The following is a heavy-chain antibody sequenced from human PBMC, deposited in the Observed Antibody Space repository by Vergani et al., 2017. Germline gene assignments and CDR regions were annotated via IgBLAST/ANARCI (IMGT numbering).Heavy chain of an antibody. Sequence: EVQLVESGGGLVQPGGSLRLSCAASGFTFSSYWMHWVRQAPGKGLVWVSRINSDGSSTSYADSVKGRFTISRDNAKNTLYLQMNSLRAEDTAVYYCARDGSSSWYDDAFDVWGQGRMVTVSS. V-gene: IGHV3-74*01. CDR3: ARDGSSSWYDDAFDV. J-gene: IGHJ3*01. D-gene: IGHD6-13*01. CDR2: INSDGSST. CDR1: GFTFSSYW.